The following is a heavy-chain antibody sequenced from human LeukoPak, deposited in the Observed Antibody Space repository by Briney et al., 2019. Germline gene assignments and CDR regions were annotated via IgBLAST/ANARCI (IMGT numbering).Heavy chain of an antibody. D-gene: IGHD2-21*01. Sequence: GGSLRLSCAASGFTFSSYAMSWVRQAPGKGLEWVSAISGSGGSTYYADSVKGRFTIPRDNSKNTLYLQMNSLRAEDTAVYYCAKVESYCGGDCYSYYFDYWGQGTLVTVSS. CDR1: GFTFSSYA. CDR2: ISGSGGST. CDR3: AKVESYCGGDCYSYYFDY. J-gene: IGHJ4*02. V-gene: IGHV3-23*01.